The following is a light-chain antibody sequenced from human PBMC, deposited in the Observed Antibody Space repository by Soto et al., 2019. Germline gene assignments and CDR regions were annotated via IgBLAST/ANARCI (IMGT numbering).Light chain of an antibody. J-gene: IGLJ3*02. CDR1: SSDVGGYNY. CDR2: DVS. V-gene: IGLV2-14*01. Sequence: QPALTQPASVSGSPGQSITISCTGTSSDVGGYNYVSWYQQHPGKAPKLMIYDVSNRPSGVSNRFSGSKSGNTASLTISGLQAEDEADYYCSSYTSSSTYWVFGGGTKLTVL. CDR3: SSYTSSSTYWV.